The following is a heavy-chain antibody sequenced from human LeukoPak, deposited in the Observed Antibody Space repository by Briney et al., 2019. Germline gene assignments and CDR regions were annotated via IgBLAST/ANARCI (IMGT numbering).Heavy chain of an antibody. CDR1: GVSISSYY. J-gene: IGHJ3*02. Sequence: PSETLSLTCTVSGVSISSYYWSWIRQPPGKGLEWIGRIYTSGSTNYNPSLTSRVTISVDTSKNQFSLKLSSVTAADTAVYYCASSSGNAFDIWGQGTMVTVSS. CDR2: IYTSGST. D-gene: IGHD3-22*01. V-gene: IGHV4-4*08. CDR3: ASSSGNAFDI.